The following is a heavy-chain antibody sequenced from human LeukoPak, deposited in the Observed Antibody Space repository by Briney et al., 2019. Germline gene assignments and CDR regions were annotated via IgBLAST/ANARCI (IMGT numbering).Heavy chain of an antibody. J-gene: IGHJ6*02. V-gene: IGHV1-69*04. Sequence: ALVTVSCKASGGTFSSYAISWVRQAPGQGLEWMGRIIPILGIANYAQKFQGRVTITADKSTGTAYMELSSLRSEDTAVYYCARDGATRGYYYYGMDVWGQGTTVTVSS. D-gene: IGHD4-17*01. CDR3: ARDGATRGYYYYGMDV. CDR1: GGTFSSYA. CDR2: IIPILGIA.